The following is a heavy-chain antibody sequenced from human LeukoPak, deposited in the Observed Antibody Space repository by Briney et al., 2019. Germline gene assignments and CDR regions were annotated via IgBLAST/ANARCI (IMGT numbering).Heavy chain of an antibody. Sequence: SETMSLTCAVYGGSFSGYYWTWIRQPPGKGLEWIGEINHSGSTNYNPSLKRRVTISVDTSKNQFSLKLSSVTAADTAVYYCARGKGSGWTFDYWGQGTLVTASS. CDR3: ARGKGSGWTFDY. CDR1: GGSFSGYY. D-gene: IGHD6-19*01. J-gene: IGHJ4*02. CDR2: INHSGST. V-gene: IGHV4-34*01.